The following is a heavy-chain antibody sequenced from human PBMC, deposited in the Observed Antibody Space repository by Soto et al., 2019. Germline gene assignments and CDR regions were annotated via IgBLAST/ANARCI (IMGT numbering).Heavy chain of an antibody. Sequence: SETLSLTCTVSGGSISSSSYYWGWIRQPPGKGLEWIGSIYYSGSTYYNPSLKSRVTISVDTSKNQFSLKRSSVTAADTAVYYCARVEGDSSGYYYDYWGQGTLVTVSS. CDR3: ARVEGDSSGYYYDY. V-gene: IGHV4-39*01. J-gene: IGHJ4*02. CDR1: GGSISSSSYY. D-gene: IGHD3-22*01. CDR2: IYYSGST.